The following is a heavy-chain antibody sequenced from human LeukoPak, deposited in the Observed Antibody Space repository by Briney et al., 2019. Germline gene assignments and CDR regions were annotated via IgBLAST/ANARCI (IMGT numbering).Heavy chain of an antibody. V-gene: IGHV1-2*02. CDR2: INPNNGGT. Sequence: GASVKVSCKASGYTFTGYYMHWVRQAPGQGLEWMGWINPNNGGTNYAQKFQGRVTMTRDTSISTAYMELSRLRSDDTAVYYCARGATYDAFDIWGQGTMVTVSS. J-gene: IGHJ3*02. CDR3: ARGATYDAFDI. D-gene: IGHD1-26*01. CDR1: GYTFTGYY.